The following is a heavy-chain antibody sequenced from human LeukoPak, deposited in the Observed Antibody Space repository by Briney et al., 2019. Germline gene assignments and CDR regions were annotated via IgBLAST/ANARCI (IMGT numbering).Heavy chain of an antibody. D-gene: IGHD5-18*01. CDR2: INPSGGST. CDR3: ARDIESDVRGYSYGYDY. Sequence: ASVKVSCKASGYTFTSYYMHWVRQAPGQGLEWMGIINPSGGSTSYAQKFQGRVTMTRDTSISTAYMELSRLRSDDTAVYYCARDIESDVRGYSYGYDYWGQGTLVTVS. V-gene: IGHV1-46*01. J-gene: IGHJ4*02. CDR1: GYTFTSYY.